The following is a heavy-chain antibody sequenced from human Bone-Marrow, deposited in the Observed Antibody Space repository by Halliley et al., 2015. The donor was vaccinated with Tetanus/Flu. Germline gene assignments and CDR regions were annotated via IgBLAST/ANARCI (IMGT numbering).Heavy chain of an antibody. CDR1: GFTFGDYA. V-gene: IGHV3-49*04. J-gene: IGHJ4*02. Sequence: SLRLSCTVSGFTFGDYAMSWVRQAPGKGLEWVGFIRSKAYGGTTEYAASVKGRFTISRDDSKSIAYLQMNSLKTEDTAVYYCTKLGQQLAHDYWGQGTLVTVSS. CDR3: TKLGQQLAHDY. D-gene: IGHD6-13*01. CDR2: IRSKAYGGTT.